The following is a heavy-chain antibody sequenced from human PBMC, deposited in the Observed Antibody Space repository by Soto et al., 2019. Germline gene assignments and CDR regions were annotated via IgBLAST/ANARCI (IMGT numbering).Heavy chain of an antibody. Sequence: GGSRRLACSASGFTFSSYEMHWVRQGPGKGLEWVSAIGTAGDTNYAGSVKGRFTISRENAKNSLYLQMNSLRAGDTAIYFCARAIGPTLFDYWGQGTLVTVSS. CDR1: GFTFSSYE. V-gene: IGHV3-13*04. CDR3: ARAIGPTLFDY. CDR2: IGTAGDT. D-gene: IGHD3-22*01. J-gene: IGHJ4*02.